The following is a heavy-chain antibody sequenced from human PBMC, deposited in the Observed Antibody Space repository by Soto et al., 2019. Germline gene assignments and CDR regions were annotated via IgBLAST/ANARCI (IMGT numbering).Heavy chain of an antibody. CDR2: INAGNGNT. CDR3: ARVCSGGSCYTHYYYYYSLDV. D-gene: IGHD2-15*01. Sequence: ASVKVSCKASGYTFTSYAMHWVRQAPGQRLEWMGWINAGNGNTKYSQKFQGRVTITRDTSASTAYMELSSLRSEDTAVYYCARVCSGGSCYTHYYYYYSLDVWGQVTTVTVSS. CDR1: GYTFTSYA. J-gene: IGHJ6*02. V-gene: IGHV1-3*01.